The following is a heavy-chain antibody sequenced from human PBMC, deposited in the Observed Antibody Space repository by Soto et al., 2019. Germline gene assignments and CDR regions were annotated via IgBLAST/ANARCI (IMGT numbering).Heavy chain of an antibody. J-gene: IGHJ4*02. CDR3: ARGGWYVDY. V-gene: IGHV4-59*01. Sequence: SETLSLTCTVSGGSMSGNYWSWIRQPPGKGLEYIGYIYYDGSTNYNPSLKSRVTISVDTSKNQFSLKLTSVTAADTAVYFCARGGWYVDYWGQGTLVTVSS. CDR1: GGSMSGNY. D-gene: IGHD6-19*01. CDR2: IYYDGST.